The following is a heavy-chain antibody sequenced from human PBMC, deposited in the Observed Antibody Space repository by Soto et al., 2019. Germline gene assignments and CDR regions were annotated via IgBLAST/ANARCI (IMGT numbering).Heavy chain of an antibody. D-gene: IGHD3-10*01. CDR2: IHQSGST. CDR3: ASYGSGSYYNGYYFDY. Sequence: QVQLQQWGAGLLKPSETLSLTCAVYGGSFSAYYWSWIRQSPGKGLEWIGEIHQSGSTNYKPSLKNRVTISVDTSKNQFSLELRSVTAADTAVYYCASYGSGSYYNGYYFDYWGQGTLVTVSS. CDR1: GGSFSAYY. V-gene: IGHV4-34*01. J-gene: IGHJ4*02.